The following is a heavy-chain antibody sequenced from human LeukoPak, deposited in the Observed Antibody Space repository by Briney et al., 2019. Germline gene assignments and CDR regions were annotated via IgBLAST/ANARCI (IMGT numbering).Heavy chain of an antibody. V-gene: IGHV3-23*01. D-gene: IGHD5-12*01. Sequence: HPGGSLRLSCAASGFTFSSYAMSWVRQAPGKGLEWVSAISGSGGSTYYADSVKGRFTISRDNSKNTLYLQMNSLRAEDTAVYYCAKADIVATVRKIHFDYWGQGTLVTVSS. CDR1: GFTFSSYA. J-gene: IGHJ4*02. CDR3: AKADIVATVRKIHFDY. CDR2: ISGSGGST.